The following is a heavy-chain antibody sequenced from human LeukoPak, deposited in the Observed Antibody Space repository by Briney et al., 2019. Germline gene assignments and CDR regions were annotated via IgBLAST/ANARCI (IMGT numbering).Heavy chain of an antibody. Sequence: PSGTLSLTCGVSGGSISNTNWWTWVRQPPGKGLEWIGEIYHSGSTNYNPSLKSRVTISVDKSKNQFSLKLSSVTAADTAVYYCARIGTRSGYFDYWGQGTLVTVSS. J-gene: IGHJ4*02. V-gene: IGHV4-4*02. CDR1: GGSISNTNW. CDR2: IYHSGST. D-gene: IGHD1-1*01. CDR3: ARIGTRSGYFDY.